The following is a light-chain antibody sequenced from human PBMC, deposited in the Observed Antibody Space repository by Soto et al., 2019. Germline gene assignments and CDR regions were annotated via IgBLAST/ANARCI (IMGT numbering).Light chain of an antibody. J-gene: IGLJ1*01. CDR2: EVS. Sequence: QSALTQPASVSGSPGQSITISCTGTSSDVGGYDSVSWYQQHPGKAPKVMIYEVSNRPSGVSNRFSGSKSGNTASLTISGLQYEDEADYYCSSYTISTTLVVGTGTKVTVL. CDR1: SSDVGGYDS. CDR3: SSYTISTTLV. V-gene: IGLV2-14*01.